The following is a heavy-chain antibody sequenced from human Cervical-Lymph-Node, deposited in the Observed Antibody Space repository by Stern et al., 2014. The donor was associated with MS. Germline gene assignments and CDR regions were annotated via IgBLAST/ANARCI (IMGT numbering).Heavy chain of an antibody. J-gene: IGHJ2*01. V-gene: IGHV4-4*02. D-gene: IGHD2/OR15-2a*01. CDR1: GGSVSSTNW. CDR3: ARERQQYCNSEGCSYWYFDL. CDR2: IYHSGAS. Sequence: VQLVESGPGLVKPSGTLSLTCAVSGGSVSSTNWWSWVRQSPGKGLEWIGNIYHSGASNYRPSLRSRFSISLDNSKNHLSLHLTSVTAADTAVYYCARERQQYCNSEGCSYWYFDLWGRGTLVTVSS.